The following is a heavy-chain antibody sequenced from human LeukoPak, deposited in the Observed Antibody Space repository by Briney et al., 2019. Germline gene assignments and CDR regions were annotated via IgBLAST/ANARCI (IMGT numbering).Heavy chain of an antibody. CDR1: GGSISSYY. CDR3: ARHLTNPFDI. Sequence: SETLSLTCTVSGGSISSYYWSWIRQPPGKGLEWIGYIYYSGSTNYNPSLKSRVTISVDTSKNQFSLKLSSVTAADTAVYYCARHLTNPFDIWGQGTMVTVSS. CDR2: IYYSGST. J-gene: IGHJ3*02. V-gene: IGHV4-59*08.